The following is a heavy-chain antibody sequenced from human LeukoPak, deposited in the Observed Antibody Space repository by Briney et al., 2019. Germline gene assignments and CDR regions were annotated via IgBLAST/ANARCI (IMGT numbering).Heavy chain of an antibody. V-gene: IGHV3-23*01. Sequence: PGGSLRLSCAASGFTFSSYAMSWVRQAPGKGPKWVSAISGGNTYYADSVKGRFTISRDNSKSTLYLQMNTLRAEDTAVYYCAKDPVNWGQDSGTFDIWGQGTMVTVSS. D-gene: IGHD3-16*01. CDR3: AKDPVNWGQDSGTFDI. CDR1: GFTFSSYA. CDR2: ISGGNT. J-gene: IGHJ3*02.